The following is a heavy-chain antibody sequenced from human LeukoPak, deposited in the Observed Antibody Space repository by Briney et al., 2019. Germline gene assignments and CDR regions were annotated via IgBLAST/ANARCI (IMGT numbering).Heavy chain of an antibody. CDR3: ARAAVYYDSSGGSFDI. D-gene: IGHD3-22*01. Sequence: SETLSLTCTVSGGSISSGGHYWSWIRQHPGKGLEWIGYIYYSGSTYYNPSLKSRVTISVDTSKNQFSLKLSSVTAADTAVYYCARAAVYYDSSGGSFDIWGQGTMVTVSS. J-gene: IGHJ3*02. CDR1: GGSISSGGHY. CDR2: IYYSGST. V-gene: IGHV4-31*03.